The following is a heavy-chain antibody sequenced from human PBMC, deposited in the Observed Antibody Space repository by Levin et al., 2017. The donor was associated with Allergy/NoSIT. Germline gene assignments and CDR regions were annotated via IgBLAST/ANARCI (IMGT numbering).Heavy chain of an antibody. D-gene: IGHD1-1*01. V-gene: IGHV4-59*01. Sequence: SQTLSLTCRISGGSIRIFYWNWIRQSPGKGLEWIGYITHSGRTNYNPTLKSRLTISLDTSKNQFSLKLNSMTAADTAVYYCARDTGGFAFDIWGQGALVTVSS. CDR3: ARDTGGFAFDI. CDR1: GGSIRIFY. J-gene: IGHJ3*02. CDR2: ITHSGRT.